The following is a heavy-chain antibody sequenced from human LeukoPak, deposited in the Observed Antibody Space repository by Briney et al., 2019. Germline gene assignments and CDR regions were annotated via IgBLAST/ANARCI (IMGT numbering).Heavy chain of an antibody. CDR1: RLTFNNYA. D-gene: IGHD2-2*01. J-gene: IGHJ4*02. V-gene: IGHV3-23*01. CDR3: AKADCSASSCQTQDY. Sequence: PGGSLRLSCAASRLTFNNYAMSWVRQAPGKGLEWVPTISGNGGSTYYSDSVKGRFTISRDNSKNTLFLQMNSLRAEDTAVYYCAKADCSASSCQTQDYWGQGTLVTVSS. CDR2: ISGNGGST.